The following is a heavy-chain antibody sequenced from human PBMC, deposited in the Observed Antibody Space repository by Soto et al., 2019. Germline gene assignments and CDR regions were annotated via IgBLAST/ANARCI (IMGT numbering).Heavy chain of an antibody. D-gene: IGHD3-22*01. V-gene: IGHV1-69*13. CDR1: GGTFSRNT. CDR3: ARQFDSDTSGYYYAY. CDR2: IMPIFGSA. Sequence: SVKVSCKVSGGTFSRNTISWVRQAPGQGLEWMGGIMPIFGSANYAQKFQGRVTITADEYTRTVYMELSRLRSEDTAVYYCARQFDSDTSGYYYAYWGQGTLVTVSS. J-gene: IGHJ4*02.